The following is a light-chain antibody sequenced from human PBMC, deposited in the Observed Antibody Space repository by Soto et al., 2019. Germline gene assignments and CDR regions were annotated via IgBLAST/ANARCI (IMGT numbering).Light chain of an antibody. CDR1: QGISSW. CDR2: AAS. J-gene: IGKJ1*01. CDR3: QQYNNWPRT. V-gene: IGKV1-12*01. Sequence: IQMTPSPSSLSASVGDRVTIPCRASQGISSWLAWYQQKPGKAPKLLIYAASSLHSGVPSRFSGSGSGTEFTLTISSLQSEDFAVYYCQQYNNWPRTFGQGTKVDIK.